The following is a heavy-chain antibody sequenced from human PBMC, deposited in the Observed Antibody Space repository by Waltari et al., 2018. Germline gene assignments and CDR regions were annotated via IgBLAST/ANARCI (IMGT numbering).Heavy chain of an antibody. CDR2: IDPNSGGT. V-gene: IGHV1-2*06. CDR3: ARGVRGLERWSLNFNWFDP. CDR1: GYTFTGYY. J-gene: IGHJ5*02. D-gene: IGHD1-1*01. Sequence: QVQLVQSGAEVKKPGASVKVSCKASGYTFTGYYRHWVRQAPGQGLEWMGRIDPNSGGTNYAQKFQGRVTMTRDTSISTAYMELSRLRSDDTAVYYCARGVRGLERWSLNFNWFDPWGQGTLVTVSS.